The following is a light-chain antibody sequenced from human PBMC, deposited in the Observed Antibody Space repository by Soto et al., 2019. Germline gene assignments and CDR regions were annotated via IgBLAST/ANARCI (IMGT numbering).Light chain of an antibody. CDR1: QSVRSSS. CDR2: GAS. Sequence: EIVLTQSPGTLSLSPGDRATLSCRASQSVRSSSLAWYQQKPGQAPRLLIYGASSRATGIPDRFSGSGSVTDFTLTISGLEPEDFAVYYCQQYGSSPPRTFGQGTKVEI. CDR3: QQYGSSPPRT. J-gene: IGKJ1*01. V-gene: IGKV3-20*01.